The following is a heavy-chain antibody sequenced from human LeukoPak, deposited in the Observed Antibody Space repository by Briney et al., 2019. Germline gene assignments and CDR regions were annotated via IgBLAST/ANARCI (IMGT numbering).Heavy chain of an antibody. J-gene: IGHJ4*02. V-gene: IGHV3-23*01. CDR1: GFTFSSYA. Sequence: GGSLRLSCAASGFTFSSYAMSWVRQAPGKGLEWVSVISGSGGSTYYADSVKGRFTISRDNSKNTLCLQMNSLRAEDTAVYYCAKQLGYCSDGSCYFPYWGQGTLVTVSS. CDR2: ISGSGGST. CDR3: AKQLGYCSDGSCYFPY. D-gene: IGHD2-15*01.